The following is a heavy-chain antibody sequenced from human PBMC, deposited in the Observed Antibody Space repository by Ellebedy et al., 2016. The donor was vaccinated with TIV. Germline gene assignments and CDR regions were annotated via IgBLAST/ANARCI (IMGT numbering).Heavy chain of an antibody. CDR2: MNPNSGNT. CDR1: GYTFTSYD. Sequence: AASVKVSCKASGYTFTSYDINWVRQATGQGLEWMGWMNPNSGNTGYAQKFQGRVTMTRNTPISTAYMELSSLRSEDTAVYYCARAISPTTPGNWFDRWGQGTLVTVSS. D-gene: IGHD4-17*01. J-gene: IGHJ5*02. CDR3: ARAISPTTPGNWFDR. V-gene: IGHV1-8*01.